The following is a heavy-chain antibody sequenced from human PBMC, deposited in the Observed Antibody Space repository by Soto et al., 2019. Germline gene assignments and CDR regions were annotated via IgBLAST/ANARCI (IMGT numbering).Heavy chain of an antibody. CDR3: ARDDYGAGEWFDY. CDR1: GGSISSGDYY. CDR2: IYYSGST. J-gene: IGHJ4*02. V-gene: IGHV4-30-4*01. Sequence: QVQLQESGPGLVKPSQTLSLTCTVSGGSISSGDYYWSWIRQPPGKGLEWIGYIYYSGSTYYNPSLKCRVTISVDKSKNQCALKLSSVTAADTAVYYCARDDYGAGEWFDYWGQGTLVTVSS. D-gene: IGHD4-17*01.